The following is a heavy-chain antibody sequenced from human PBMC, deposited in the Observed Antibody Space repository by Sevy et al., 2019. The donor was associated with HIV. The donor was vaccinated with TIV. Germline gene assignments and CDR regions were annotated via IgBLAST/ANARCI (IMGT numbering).Heavy chain of an antibody. CDR1: GGSVSSGNSY. J-gene: IGHJ4*02. D-gene: IGHD6-13*01. V-gene: IGHV4-61*01. CDR2: ISYIGST. CDR3: VRDRIAAAGGYFDY. Sequence: SETLSLTCTVSGGSVSSGNSYWSWIRQPPGKGLEWIGYISYIGSTNYNPSLKSRVTISVDTSKNQLSLRLGSLTAADTAIYYCVRDRIAAAGGYFDYWGQGTLVTVSS.